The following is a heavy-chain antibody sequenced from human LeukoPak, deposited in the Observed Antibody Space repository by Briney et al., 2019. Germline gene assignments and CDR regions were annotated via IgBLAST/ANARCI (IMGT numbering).Heavy chain of an antibody. CDR1: GYTFTGYY. CDR2: INPNSGGT. CDR3: ARDSLTLRGVDYYYMDV. V-gene: IGHV1-2*06. J-gene: IGHJ6*03. Sequence: ASVKVSCKASGYTFTGYYMHWVRQAPGQGLGWMGRINPNSGGTNYAQKFQGRVTMTRDTSVTTGYMELTRLRSDDTAVYFCARDSLTLRGVDYYYMDVWGKGTTVTVSS. D-gene: IGHD3-10*01.